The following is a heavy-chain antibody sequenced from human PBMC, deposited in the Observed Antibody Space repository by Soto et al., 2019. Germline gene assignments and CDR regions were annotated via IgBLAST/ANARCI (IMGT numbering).Heavy chain of an antibody. V-gene: IGHV3-49*03. D-gene: IGHD3-3*01. Sequence: GGSLRLSCTASGFTFGDYAMSWFRQAPGKGLEWVGFIRSKAYGGTTEYAASVKGRFTISRDDSKSIAYLQMNSLKTEDTAVYYCTRDDFWSGYVYYYYGMDVWGQGTTVTVSS. J-gene: IGHJ6*02. CDR2: IRSKAYGGTT. CDR1: GFTFGDYA. CDR3: TRDDFWSGYVYYYYGMDV.